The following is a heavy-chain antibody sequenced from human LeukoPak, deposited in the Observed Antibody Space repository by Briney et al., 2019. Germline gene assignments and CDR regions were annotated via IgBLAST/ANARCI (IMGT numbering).Heavy chain of an antibody. J-gene: IGHJ4*02. Sequence: GGSLRLSCAASGFTFSTYYMSWVRQAPGKGLEWVSSISGSGGSPYYADSVKGRFTISRDNSKNTLYLQMNSLRAEDTAVYYCAKGPLLWDWGQGTLVTVSS. D-gene: IGHD2/OR15-2a*01. V-gene: IGHV3-23*01. CDR2: ISGSGGSP. CDR3: AKGPLLWD. CDR1: GFTFSTYY.